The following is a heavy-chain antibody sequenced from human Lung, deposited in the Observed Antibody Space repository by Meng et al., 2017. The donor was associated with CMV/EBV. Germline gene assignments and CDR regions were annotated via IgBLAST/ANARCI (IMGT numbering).Heavy chain of an antibody. D-gene: IGHD3-3*01. Sequence: CTVADSSISSGFYWGCVRQPPGKGLEWIGSIHHTGNSYYNPSLKSRVTLSVDTSKNQFSLKVTSVTAADTAVYYCARGIFGVVDYWGQGTLVTVSS. J-gene: IGHJ4*02. CDR1: DSSISSGFY. CDR3: ARGIFGVVDY. CDR2: IHHTGNS. V-gene: IGHV4-38-2*02.